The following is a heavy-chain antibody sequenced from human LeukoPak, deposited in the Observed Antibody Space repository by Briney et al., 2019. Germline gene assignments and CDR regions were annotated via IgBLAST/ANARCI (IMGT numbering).Heavy chain of an antibody. CDR1: GYSFTSYW. J-gene: IGHJ4*02. CDR2: IYPGDSDT. Sequence: GESLKISCKGSGYSFTSYWIGWVRQMPGKGLEWMGMIYPGDSDTKYSPSFQGQATLSADKSISTVYLQWSSLKAADTAMYYCARRGAAAGYFEHWGQGTLVTVPS. V-gene: IGHV5-51*01. D-gene: IGHD6-25*01. CDR3: ARRGAAAGYFEH.